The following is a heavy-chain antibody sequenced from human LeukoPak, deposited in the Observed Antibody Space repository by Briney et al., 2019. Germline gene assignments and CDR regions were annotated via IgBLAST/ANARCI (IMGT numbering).Heavy chain of an antibody. V-gene: IGHV3-48*01. CDR2: ITSSSSII. Sequence: GGSLRLSGAAPGFTFGSYSMNWVGQAPGKGLEGVSYITSSSSIIYYGDSVKGRFTVSRDNAKNSLYLQMNSLRAEDTAVYYCARVGLWHYPVDSWGQGTLVTVSS. D-gene: IGHD1-7*01. CDR1: GFTFGSYS. CDR3: ARVGLWHYPVDS. J-gene: IGHJ4*02.